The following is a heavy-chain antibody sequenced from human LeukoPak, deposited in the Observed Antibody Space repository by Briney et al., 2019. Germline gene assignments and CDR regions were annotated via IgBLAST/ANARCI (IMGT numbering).Heavy chain of an antibody. J-gene: IGHJ4*02. CDR3: ARDPGVTTYYFDS. CDR1: GFTFINYG. CDR2: ISYDGTNK. Sequence: GGSLRLSCAASGFTFINYGMHWVRQAPGKGLEWVAVISYDGTNKYYADSVKGRFTISRDNSKNTLYLQMNSLRAEDTAVYFCARDPGVTTYYFDSWGQGTLVTVSS. V-gene: IGHV3-30*03. D-gene: IGHD4-17*01.